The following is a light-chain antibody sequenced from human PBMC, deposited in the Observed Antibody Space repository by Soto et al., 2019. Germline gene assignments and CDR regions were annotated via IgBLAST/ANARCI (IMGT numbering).Light chain of an antibody. J-gene: IGLJ1*01. CDR1: SSDIGAFTF. V-gene: IGLV2-14*03. CDR2: DVN. CDR3: SSYTSSSTHV. Sequence: QSALTQPASVSGSPGQAITLSCTGTSSDIGAFTFVSWYQQHPGKVPKLMIFDVNRRPSGVSDRFSGSKSGNTASLTISGLQAEDEGDYYCSSYTSSSTHVFGSGTKLTV.